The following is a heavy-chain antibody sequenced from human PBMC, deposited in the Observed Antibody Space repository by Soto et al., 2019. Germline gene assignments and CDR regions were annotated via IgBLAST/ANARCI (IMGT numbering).Heavy chain of an antibody. CDR3: ARDRGGDYFDY. J-gene: IGHJ4*02. CDR1: GFSFSSYW. CDR2: INSDGSNT. D-gene: IGHD3-10*01. V-gene: IGHV3-74*01. Sequence: EVQLVESGGGLVQPGGSLRLSCAVSGFSFSSYWMYWVRQAPGKGLVWVSRINSDGSNTGYADSVKGRFTISRDNAKNTLYLQMNSLRAEDTAVYYCARDRGGDYFDYWGQGTLVTVSS.